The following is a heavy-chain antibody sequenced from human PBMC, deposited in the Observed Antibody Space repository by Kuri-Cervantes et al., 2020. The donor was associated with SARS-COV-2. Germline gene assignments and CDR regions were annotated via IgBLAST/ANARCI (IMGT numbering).Heavy chain of an antibody. D-gene: IGHD3-22*01. CDR3: AKLTYYDSAGDY. CDR2: IKQDGSEK. Sequence: GGSLRLSCAASGFTFSNYWMSWVRQAPGKGLEWVANIKQDGSEKHYVDSVKGRFTISRDNSKNTLYLQMNSLRAEDTAVYYCAKLTYYDSAGDYWGQGTLVTVSS. J-gene: IGHJ4*02. V-gene: IGHV3-7*03. CDR1: GFTFSNYW.